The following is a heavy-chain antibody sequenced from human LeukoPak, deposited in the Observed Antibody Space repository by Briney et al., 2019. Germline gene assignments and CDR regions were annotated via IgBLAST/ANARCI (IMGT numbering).Heavy chain of an antibody. J-gene: IGHJ6*03. V-gene: IGHV3-30*02. Sequence: GGSLRLSCAASGFTFSSYGMHWVRQAPGKGLEWLAVKGRFTISRDRSKTTLYLQMSSLRSEDTAIYYCARGVTVMTPKATYYYHMDVWGKGTTVTVSS. CDR1: GFTFSSYG. D-gene: IGHD4-17*01. CDR3: ARGVTVMTPKATYYYHMDV.